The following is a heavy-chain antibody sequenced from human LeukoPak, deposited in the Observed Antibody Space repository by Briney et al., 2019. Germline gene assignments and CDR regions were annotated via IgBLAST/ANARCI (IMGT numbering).Heavy chain of an antibody. V-gene: IGHV3-48*01. J-gene: IGHJ4*02. CDR3: ARESGQQLGLHFDY. CDR1: GFTFSSYS. CDR2: ISSSSSTI. Sequence: GGSLRLSCAASGFTFSSYSMNWVRQAPGKGLEWVSHISSSSSTIYYADSVKGRFTISRDNAKNSLYLQMNSLRAEDTAVYYCARESGQQLGLHFDYWGQGTLVTVSS. D-gene: IGHD6-13*01.